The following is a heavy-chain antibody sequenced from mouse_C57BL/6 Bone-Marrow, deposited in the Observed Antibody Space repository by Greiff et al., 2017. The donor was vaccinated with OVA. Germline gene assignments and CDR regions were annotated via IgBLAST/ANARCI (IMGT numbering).Heavy chain of an antibody. D-gene: IGHD2-4*01. CDR3: ARSENDYDGLAY. CDR2: IYPRSGNT. J-gene: IGHJ3*01. CDR1: GYTFTSYG. V-gene: IGHV1-81*01. Sequence: QVQLQQSGAELARPGASVKLSCKASGYTFTSYGISWVKQRTGQGLEWIGEIYPRSGNTYYNEKFKGKATLTADKSSSTAYMELRSLTSEDSAVYFCARSENDYDGLAYWGQGTLVTVSA.